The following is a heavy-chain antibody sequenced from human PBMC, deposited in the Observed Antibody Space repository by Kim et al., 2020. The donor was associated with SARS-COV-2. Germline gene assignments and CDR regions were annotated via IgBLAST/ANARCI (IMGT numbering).Heavy chain of an antibody. J-gene: IGHJ6*02. Sequence: GGSLRLSCAASGFTFSSYEMNWVRQAPGKGLEWVSFISSSGSSIYYADSVKGRFTISRDNAKNSLYLQMNSLRAEDTAVYYCARPASPYYYYYGMDVWGQGPTVTVSS. D-gene: IGHD6-6*01. V-gene: IGHV3-48*03. CDR3: ARPASPYYYYYGMDV. CDR1: GFTFSSYE. CDR2: ISSSGSSI.